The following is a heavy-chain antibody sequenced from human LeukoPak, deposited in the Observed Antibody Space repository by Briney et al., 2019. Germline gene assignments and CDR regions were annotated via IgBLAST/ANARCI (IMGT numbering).Heavy chain of an antibody. Sequence: SGGSLRLSCAVSGFTFSDYYMSWLRQAPGKGLEWISYISSTGSIIYDADSVKGRFTISRDNAKNSLYLQMNSLRADDTAVYYCARALLKWELFLIDYWGQGTLVTVSS. D-gene: IGHD1-26*01. CDR3: ARALLKWELFLIDY. J-gene: IGHJ4*02. V-gene: IGHV3-11*01. CDR2: ISSTGSII. CDR1: GFTFSDYY.